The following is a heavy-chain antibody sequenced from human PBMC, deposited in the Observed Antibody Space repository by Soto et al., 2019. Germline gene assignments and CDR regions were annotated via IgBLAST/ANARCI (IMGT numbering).Heavy chain of an antibody. V-gene: IGHV1-18*01. CDR2: ISGYNGNT. D-gene: IGHD6-6*01. J-gene: IGHJ5*02. Sequence: WASVKVSCKTSGYTFFSYGISWVRQAPGQGLEWMGWISGYNGNTNYAQKFQARVTMTADTSTRTAYMELRSLRSDDTALYYCARKSSSSSWFDPWGQGTLVTVPQ. CDR1: GYTFFSYG. CDR3: ARKSSSSSWFDP.